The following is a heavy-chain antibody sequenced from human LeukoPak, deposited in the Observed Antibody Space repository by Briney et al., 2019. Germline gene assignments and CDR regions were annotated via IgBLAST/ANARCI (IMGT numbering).Heavy chain of an antibody. J-gene: IGHJ6*04. CDR1: GFTFSSYW. CDR3: ARVAFGELWGMDV. V-gene: IGHV3-7*01. CDR2: IKQDGSEK. Sequence: PGGSLRLSCAASGFTFSSYWMSWVRQAPGKGLEWVANIKQDGSEKYYVDSVKGRFTISRDSATNSLYLQMNSLRAEDTAVYHCARVAFGELWGMDVWGKGTTVTISS. D-gene: IGHD3-10*01.